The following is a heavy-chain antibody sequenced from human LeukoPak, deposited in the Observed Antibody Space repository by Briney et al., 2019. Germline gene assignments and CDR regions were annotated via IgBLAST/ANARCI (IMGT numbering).Heavy chain of an antibody. J-gene: IGHJ4*02. CDR1: GGSFSGYY. Sequence: SETLSLTCAVYGGSFSGYYWRWIRRPPGKGLEWIGEINHSGSTNYNPSLKSRVTISVDTSKNQFSLKLSSVTAADTAVYYCAVGTPNTADFDYWGQGTLVTVSS. V-gene: IGHV4-34*01. CDR3: AVGTPNTADFDY. D-gene: IGHD7-27*01. CDR2: INHSGST.